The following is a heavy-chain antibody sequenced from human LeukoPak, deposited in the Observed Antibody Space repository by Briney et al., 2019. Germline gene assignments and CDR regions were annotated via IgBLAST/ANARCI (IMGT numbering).Heavy chain of an antibody. D-gene: IGHD3-10*01. CDR1: GGSFSGDF. Sequence: SETLSLTCAVYGGSFSGDFWSWIRQSPGKGLEWIGSIYYSGSTYYNPSLKSRVTISVDTSKNQFSLKLSSVTAADTAVYYCARDGDYYGSGSYSWFDPWGQGTLVTVSS. V-gene: IGHV4-34*01. CDR3: ARDGDYYGSGSYSWFDP. J-gene: IGHJ5*02. CDR2: IYYSGST.